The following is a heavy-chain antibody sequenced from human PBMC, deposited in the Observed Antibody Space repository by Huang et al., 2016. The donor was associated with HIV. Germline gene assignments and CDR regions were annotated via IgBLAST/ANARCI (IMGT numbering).Heavy chain of an antibody. CDR2: MNPKMWNT. V-gene: IGHV1-8*03. J-gene: IGHJ4*02. CDR3: ARARGFLYDSTGYYSRYYFDS. D-gene: IGHD3-22*01. CDR1: GFNFNNYD. Sequence: QVQLVQSGAEVKKPGASVKVYCKASGFNFNNYDFNWVRQDSGQGLEWMGWMNPKMWNTGYAQKFQGRVTITRNTSRTTAYMELRSLRSEDTAVYYCARARGFLYDSTGYYSRYYFDSWGQGTLVTISS.